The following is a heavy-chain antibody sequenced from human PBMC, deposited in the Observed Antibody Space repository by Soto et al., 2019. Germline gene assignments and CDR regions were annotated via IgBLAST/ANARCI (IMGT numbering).Heavy chain of an antibody. Sequence: GSLRLSCAASGFTFSSYWMSWVRQAPGKGLEWVANIKQDGSEKYYVDSVKGRFTISRDNAKNSLYLQMNSLRAEDTAVYYCARDRTAAAGPKYYGMDVWGHGTTVTVSS. CDR1: GFTFSSYW. V-gene: IGHV3-7*01. D-gene: IGHD6-13*01. J-gene: IGHJ6*02. CDR2: IKQDGSEK. CDR3: ARDRTAAAGPKYYGMDV.